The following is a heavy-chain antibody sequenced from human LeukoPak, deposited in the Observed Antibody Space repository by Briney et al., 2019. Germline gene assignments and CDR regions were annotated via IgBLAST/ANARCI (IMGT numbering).Heavy chain of an antibody. V-gene: IGHV3-21*01. J-gene: IGHJ4*02. Sequence: GGSLRLSCAASGFTFSSYSMNWVRQAPGKGLEWVSSISSSSSYIYYADSVKGRFTISRDNAKNSLYLQMNSLRAEDTAVYYCARESPSRRLPGGFTAGTEFDYWGQGTLVTVSS. CDR3: ARESPSRRLPGGFTAGTEFDY. CDR2: ISSSSSYI. D-gene: IGHD6-13*01. CDR1: GFTFSSYS.